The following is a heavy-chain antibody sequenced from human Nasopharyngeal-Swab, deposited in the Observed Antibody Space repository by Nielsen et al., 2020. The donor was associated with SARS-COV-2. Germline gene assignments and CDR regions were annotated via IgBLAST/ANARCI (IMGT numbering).Heavy chain of an antibody. CDR3: ARDSGVNTIFGVADPYYYMDV. Sequence: WVRQAPGQRLEWMGWINAGNGNTKYSQKFQGRVTITRDTSASTAYMELSSLRSEDTAVYYCARDSGVNTIFGVADPYYYMDVWGKGTTVTVSS. J-gene: IGHJ6*03. V-gene: IGHV1-3*01. CDR2: INAGNGNT. D-gene: IGHD3-3*01.